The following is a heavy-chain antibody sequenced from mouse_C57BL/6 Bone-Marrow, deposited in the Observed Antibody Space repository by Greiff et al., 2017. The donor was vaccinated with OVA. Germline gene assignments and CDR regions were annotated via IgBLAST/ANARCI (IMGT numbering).Heavy chain of an antibody. CDR3: ARAPSSGSGEAWLDY. J-gene: IGHJ3*01. D-gene: IGHD1-1*01. CDR1: GYTFTDYY. V-gene: IGHV1-26*01. Sequence: EVQLQQSGPELVKPGASVKISCKASGYTFTDYYMNWVKQSHGKSLEWIGDINPNNGGTSYNQKFKGKATLTVDKSSSTAYMELRSLTSEDSAVYYCARAPSSGSGEAWLDYGGQGTLVTVSA. CDR2: INPNNGGT.